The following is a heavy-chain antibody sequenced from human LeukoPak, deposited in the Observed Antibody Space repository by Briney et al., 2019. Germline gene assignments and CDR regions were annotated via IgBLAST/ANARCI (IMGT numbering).Heavy chain of an antibody. J-gene: IGHJ3*02. Sequence: SETLSLTCTVSGGSISSSSYYWGWIRQPPGKGLEWIGSIYYSGSTYYNPSLKSRVTISVDTSKNQFSLKLSSVTAADTAVYYCAKDRWLRGGGAFDIWGQGTMVTVSS. D-gene: IGHD5-12*01. V-gene: IGHV4-39*07. CDR2: IYYSGST. CDR3: AKDRWLRGGGAFDI. CDR1: GGSISSSSYY.